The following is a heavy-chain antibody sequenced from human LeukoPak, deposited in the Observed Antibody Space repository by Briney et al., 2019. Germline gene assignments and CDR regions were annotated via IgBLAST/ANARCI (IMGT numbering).Heavy chain of an antibody. D-gene: IGHD3-9*01. CDR1: GGSISSGDYY. CDR2: IYYSGST. J-gene: IGHJ4*02. CDR3: ARQAGTYDVLTGYYQPLDC. V-gene: IGHV4-39*01. Sequence: PSETLSLTCTVSGGSISSGDYYWSWIRQPPGKGLEWIGTIYYSGSTYYNPSLKSRVTISVDTSKNQFSLKLSSVTAADTAVYYCARQAGTYDVLTGYYQPLDCWGQGTLVTVSS.